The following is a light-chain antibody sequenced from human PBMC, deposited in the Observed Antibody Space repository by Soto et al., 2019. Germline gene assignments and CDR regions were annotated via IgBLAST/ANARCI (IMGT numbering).Light chain of an antibody. Sequence: QSVLTQPPSMSGAPGQRVTISCTGSSSNIGAGYDVHWYQQHPGTAPKLLILDNNNRPSGVPDRFSGSKSDTSASLAITVLQAEDEADYYCQACDTSLSGFVVFGGGTKLTVL. CDR2: DNN. CDR3: QACDTSLSGFVV. V-gene: IGLV1-40*01. CDR1: SSNIGAGYD. J-gene: IGLJ2*01.